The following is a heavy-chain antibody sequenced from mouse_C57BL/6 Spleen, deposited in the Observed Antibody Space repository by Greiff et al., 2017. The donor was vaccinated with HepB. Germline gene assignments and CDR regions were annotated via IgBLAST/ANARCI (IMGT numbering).Heavy chain of an antibody. V-gene: IGHV5-4*01. CDR3: ARDRSHSYGNSHYFGR. J-gene: IGHJ2*01. D-gene: IGHD1-1*01. Sequence: EVQVVESGGGLGKPGGSLKLSCAASGFTFSSYAMSWVRQTPEKRLEWVATISDGGSYTYYPDNVKGRFTISRDNAKNNLYLQMSHLKSEDTAMYYCARDRSHSYGNSHYFGRSAQGTPPINSS. CDR1: GFTFSSYA. CDR2: ISDGGSYT.